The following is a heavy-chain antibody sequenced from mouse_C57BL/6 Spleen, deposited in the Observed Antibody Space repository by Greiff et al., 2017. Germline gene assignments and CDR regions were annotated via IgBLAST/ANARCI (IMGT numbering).Heavy chain of an antibody. J-gene: IGHJ2*01. Sequence: VQLQQSGAELVKPGASVKLSCKASGYTFTEYTIHWVKQRSGQGLEWIGWFYPGSGSIKYNEKFKDKATLTADKSSSTVYMELSRLTSEDSAVYFYARHEVEATAGSSYFDYWGQGTTLTVSS. CDR3: ARHEVEATAGSSYFDY. D-gene: IGHD1-1*01. CDR2: FYPGSGSI. V-gene: IGHV1-62-2*01. CDR1: GYTFTEYT.